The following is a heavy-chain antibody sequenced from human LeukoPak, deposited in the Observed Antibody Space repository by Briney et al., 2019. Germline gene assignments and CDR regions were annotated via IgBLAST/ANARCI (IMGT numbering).Heavy chain of an antibody. J-gene: IGHJ3*02. V-gene: IGHV3-48*04. D-gene: IGHD3-22*01. CDR3: ARAYYYDSSGYYPPGAFDI. CDR2: ISSSSSTI. Sequence: GGSLRLSCAASGFTFSSYSMNWVRQAPGKGLEWVSYISSSSSTIYYADSVKGRFTISRDNAKNSLYLQMNSLRAEDTAAYYCARAYYYDSSGYYPPGAFDIWGQGTMVTVSS. CDR1: GFTFSSYS.